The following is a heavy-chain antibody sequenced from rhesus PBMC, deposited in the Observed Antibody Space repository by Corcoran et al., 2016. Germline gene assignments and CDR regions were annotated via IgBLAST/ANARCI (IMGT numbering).Heavy chain of an antibody. CDR3: ASGLTTSTTLDY. CDR1: GGSISDSYY. J-gene: IGHJ4*01. V-gene: IGHV4S7*01. D-gene: IGHD2-2*01. CDR2: TSGGSGST. Sequence: QVQLQESGPGLVKPSETLSLTCAVSGGSISDSYYWNWIRQPPGKGLEWIGKTSGGSGSTYYHPSLKCRVPISKDTSKNQFSLKLSSVTAADTAVYYCASGLTTSTTLDYWGQGVLVTVSS.